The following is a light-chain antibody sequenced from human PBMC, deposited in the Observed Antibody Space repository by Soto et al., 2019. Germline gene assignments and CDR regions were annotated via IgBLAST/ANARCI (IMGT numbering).Light chain of an antibody. V-gene: IGKV1-5*03. CDR3: QHHRSYSAA. CDR2: KAS. Sequence: VEVTQSPAALSSPLGDRVTITCRASHTISRCLAWYQQKPGKAPKLLIYKASTLNSGVPSRFSGSGSGTEVTTTTSSLQPADFATYYCQHHRSYSAAFGEGTKVDIK. CDR1: HTISRC. J-gene: IGKJ1*01.